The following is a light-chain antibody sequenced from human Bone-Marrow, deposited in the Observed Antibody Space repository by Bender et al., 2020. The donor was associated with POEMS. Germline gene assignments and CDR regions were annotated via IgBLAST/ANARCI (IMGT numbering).Light chain of an antibody. V-gene: IGLV1-44*01. CDR2: SNN. Sequence: ISCSGSNTNIFTYSVNWYQHLPGTAPRLLIYSNNQRPSGVPDRFSGSKSDNTASLTISGLQAEDEADYYCCSYAGAYDLHVFGTGTKVSVL. J-gene: IGLJ1*01. CDR3: CSYAGAYDLHV. CDR1: NTNIFTYS.